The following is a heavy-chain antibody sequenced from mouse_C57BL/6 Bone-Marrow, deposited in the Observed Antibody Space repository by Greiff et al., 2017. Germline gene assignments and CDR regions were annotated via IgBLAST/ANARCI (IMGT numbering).Heavy chain of an antibody. Sequence: EVQLVGSGGDLGKPGGSLELSCPAPGFTLSSYGMSWVRQTPDKRLEWVATISSGGSYTYYPDSVKGRFTISRDNAKNTLYLQMSSLKSEDTAMYYCARRDDYAWFAYWGQGTLVTVSA. J-gene: IGHJ3*01. V-gene: IGHV5-6*01. CDR1: GFTLSSYG. CDR3: ARRDDYAWFAY. D-gene: IGHD2-4*01. CDR2: ISSGGSYT.